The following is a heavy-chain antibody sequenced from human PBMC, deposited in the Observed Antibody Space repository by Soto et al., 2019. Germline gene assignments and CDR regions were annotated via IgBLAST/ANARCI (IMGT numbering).Heavy chain of an antibody. CDR1: GGSISSGGSY. Sequence: LSLTCTVSGGSISSGGSYWGWIRQPPGKGLEWIGYIYYSGNTILNPSLRSRVTLSVDTSKNQFSLNLSSVTAADTAVYYCVRYCSTTKCPFDYWGQGTLVTVSS. V-gene: IGHV4-30-4*01. D-gene: IGHD2-2*01. J-gene: IGHJ4*02. CDR2: IYYSGNT. CDR3: VRYCSTTKCPFDY.